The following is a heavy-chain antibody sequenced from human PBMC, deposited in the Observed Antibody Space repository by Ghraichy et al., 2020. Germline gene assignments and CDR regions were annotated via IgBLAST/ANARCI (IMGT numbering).Heavy chain of an antibody. Sequence: SETLSLTCTVSGGSISSTYYWGWIRQSPGKGLEWIGLIYYSGSTYYNPSLQSRVTISLDTSKNQFSLKLSSVTAADTALYYCARISDYGGYYFDYWGQGTLVTVSS. J-gene: IGHJ4*02. CDR3: ARISDYGGYYFDY. CDR2: IYYSGST. D-gene: IGHD4-17*01. V-gene: IGHV4-39*01. CDR1: GGSISSTYY.